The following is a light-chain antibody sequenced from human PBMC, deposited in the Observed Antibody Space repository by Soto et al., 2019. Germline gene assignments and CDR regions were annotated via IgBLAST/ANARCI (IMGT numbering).Light chain of an antibody. J-gene: IGKJ1*01. CDR3: QQYNGYSRT. Sequence: DIQVTQSPSTLSASVGDRVTITCRASQSIGSSLAWYQQKPGKAPKLLIFDASSLERGVPSRFSGSGSGTAFTLTIRSLQPDDFSTYYCQQYNGYSRTVGQGTKVDIK. V-gene: IGKV1-5*01. CDR2: DAS. CDR1: QSIGSS.